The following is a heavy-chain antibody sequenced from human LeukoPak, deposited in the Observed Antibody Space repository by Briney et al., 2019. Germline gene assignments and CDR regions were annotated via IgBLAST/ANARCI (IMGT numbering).Heavy chain of an antibody. CDR3: AKGDFTHRGIQLWLAYFDY. V-gene: IGHV3-30*18. Sequence: GRSLRLSCAASGFTFSSYGMHWVRQAPGKGLEWVAVISYDGSNKYYADSVKGRFTICRDNSKNTLYLQMNSLRAEDTAVYYCAKGDFTHRGIQLWLAYFDYWGQGTLVTVSS. CDR2: ISYDGSNK. D-gene: IGHD5-18*01. J-gene: IGHJ4*02. CDR1: GFTFSSYG.